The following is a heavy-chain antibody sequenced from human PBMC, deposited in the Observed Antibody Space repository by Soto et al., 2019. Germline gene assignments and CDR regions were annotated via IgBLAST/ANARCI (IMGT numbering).Heavy chain of an antibody. Sequence: GGSLRLSCAASGFTFSSYAMHWVRQAPGKGLEWVAVISYDGSNKYYADSVKGRFTISRDNSKNTLYLQMNSLRAEDTAVYYCARNRPYYDFWSGYYRDYYYGMDVWGQGTTVTSP. CDR3: ARNRPYYDFWSGYYRDYYYGMDV. J-gene: IGHJ6*02. CDR2: ISYDGSNK. CDR1: GFTFSSYA. V-gene: IGHV3-30-3*01. D-gene: IGHD3-3*01.